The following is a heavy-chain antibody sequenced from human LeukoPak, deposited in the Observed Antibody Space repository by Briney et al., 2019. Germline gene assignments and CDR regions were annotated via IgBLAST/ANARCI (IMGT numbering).Heavy chain of an antibody. CDR2: IRSKANSYAT. CDR1: GFTFSGSA. D-gene: IGHD3-3*01. V-gene: IGHV3-73*01. Sequence: GGSLRLSCAASGFTFSGSAMNWVRQASGKGLEWAGRIRSKANSYATAYAASVKGRFTISRDDSKNTAYLQMNSLKTEDTAVYYCTGTGKYYDFWSGYGDYYYMDVWGKGTTVTASS. J-gene: IGHJ6*03. CDR3: TGTGKYYDFWSGYGDYYYMDV.